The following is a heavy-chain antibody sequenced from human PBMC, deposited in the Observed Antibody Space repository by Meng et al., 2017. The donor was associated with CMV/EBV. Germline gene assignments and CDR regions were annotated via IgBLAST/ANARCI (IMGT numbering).Heavy chain of an antibody. V-gene: IGHV3-21*04. CDR2: ISSSSSYI. CDR1: GFTFSSYS. Sequence: GESLKISCAASGFTFSSYSMNWVRQAPGKGLEWVSSISSSSSYIYYADSVKGRFTISRDNSKNTLYLQMNSLRAEGTAVYYCAKVSENEYYDSSGQYYFDYWGQGTLVTVSS. J-gene: IGHJ4*02. CDR3: AKVSENEYYDSSGQYYFDY. D-gene: IGHD3-22*01.